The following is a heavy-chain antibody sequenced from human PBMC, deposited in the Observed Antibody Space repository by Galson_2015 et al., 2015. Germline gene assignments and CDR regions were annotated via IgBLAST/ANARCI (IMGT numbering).Heavy chain of an antibody. CDR1: GGTFSSYA. CDR2: IIPILGIA. J-gene: IGHJ4*02. D-gene: IGHD5-24*01. V-gene: IGHV1-69*04. CDR3: ARDRGDGYYFDY. Sequence: SVKVSCKASGGTFSSYAISWVRQAPGQGLEWMGRIIPILGIANYAQKFQGRVTITADKSTSTAYMELSSLRSEDTAVYYCARDRGDGYYFDYWGQGTLVTVSS.